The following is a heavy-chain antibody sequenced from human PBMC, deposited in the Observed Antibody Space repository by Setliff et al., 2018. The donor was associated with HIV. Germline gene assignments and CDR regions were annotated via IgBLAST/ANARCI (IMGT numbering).Heavy chain of an antibody. D-gene: IGHD3-3*01. J-gene: IGHJ4*02. CDR1: GFTFSSYS. CDR2: ISSSSSTI. V-gene: IGHV3-48*01. Sequence: TGGSLRLSCAASGFTFSSYSMNWVRQAPGKGLEWVSYISSSSSTIYYADSVKGRFTISRDNAKNSLYLQMNSLRAEDTAVYYCAKDLDNFWSGYSDYWGQGTLVTVSS. CDR3: AKDLDNFWSGYSDY.